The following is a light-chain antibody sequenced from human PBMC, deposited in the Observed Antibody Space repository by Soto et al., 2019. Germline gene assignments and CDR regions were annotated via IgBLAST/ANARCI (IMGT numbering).Light chain of an antibody. J-gene: IGKJ4*01. V-gene: IGKV3-11*01. CDR2: DAS. CDR1: QSVSSY. CDR3: QQRSHWLS. Sequence: EIVLTQSPATLSLSPGEIATLSCRASQSVSSYLAWYQQKPGQVPRLLIYDASIRATGIPDRFSGSRSGTNFTLTIGSLEPEDFAVYYCQQRSHWLSFGGGTRVEIK.